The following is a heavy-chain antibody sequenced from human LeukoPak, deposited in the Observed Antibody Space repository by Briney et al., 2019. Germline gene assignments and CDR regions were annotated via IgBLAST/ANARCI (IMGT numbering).Heavy chain of an antibody. Sequence: GGSLRLSCTASGFTFSDYWMNWVRQAPGKGPMWVSRIKGDGSFTTYADSVKGRFTISRDNAKNTLYLQMDSLRVDDTAVYYCSKSDYSDPWGRGTLVTVSS. CDR2: IKGDGSFT. D-gene: IGHD4-17*01. J-gene: IGHJ5*02. CDR1: GFTFSDYW. CDR3: SKSDYSDP. V-gene: IGHV3-74*03.